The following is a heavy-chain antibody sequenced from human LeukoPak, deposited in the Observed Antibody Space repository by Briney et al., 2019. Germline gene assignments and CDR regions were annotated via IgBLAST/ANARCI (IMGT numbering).Heavy chain of an antibody. Sequence: GGSLRLSCSASGFTFSSYAMSWVRQAPGKGLEWVSAISGSGGSTYYADSVKGRFTISRDNSKNTLYLQMNSLRAEDTAVYYCASLNYYYDSSGYLEDYWGQGTLVTVSS. J-gene: IGHJ4*02. CDR3: ASLNYYYDSSGYLEDY. CDR1: GFTFSSYA. D-gene: IGHD3-22*01. CDR2: ISGSGGST. V-gene: IGHV3-23*01.